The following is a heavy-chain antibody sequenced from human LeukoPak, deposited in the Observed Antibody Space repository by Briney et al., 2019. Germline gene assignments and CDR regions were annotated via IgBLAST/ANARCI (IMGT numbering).Heavy chain of an antibody. CDR2: ISSSSTYI. V-gene: IGHV3-21*01. J-gene: IGHJ4*02. CDR1: GFTFSSYT. D-gene: IGHD3-22*01. Sequence: PGGSLRLSCAASGFTFSSYTMNWVRQAPGKGLEWVSSISSSSTYINYADSVKGRFTISRDNAKNSLFLQMNSLRAEDTAVYYCARDRVLWSDSSGYYSPGYWGQGTLVTVSS. CDR3: ARDRVLWSDSSGYYSPGY.